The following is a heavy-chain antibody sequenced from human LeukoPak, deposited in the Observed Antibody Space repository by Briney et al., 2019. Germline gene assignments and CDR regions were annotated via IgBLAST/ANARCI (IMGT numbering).Heavy chain of an antibody. Sequence: GGSLRPSCAASGFTVSSNYMSWVRQAPGKGLEWVSVIYSGGSTYYADSVKGRFTISRDNSKNTLYLQMNSLRAEDTAVYYCAKDRGQQLVPFDYWGQGTLVTVSS. CDR1: GFTVSSNY. J-gene: IGHJ4*02. CDR2: IYSGGST. D-gene: IGHD6-13*01. V-gene: IGHV3-53*01. CDR3: AKDRGQQLVPFDY.